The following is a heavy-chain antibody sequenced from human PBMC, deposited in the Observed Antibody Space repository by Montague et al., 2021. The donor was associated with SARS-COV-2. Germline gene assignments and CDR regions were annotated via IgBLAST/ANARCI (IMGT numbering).Heavy chain of an antibody. D-gene: IGHD2-2*01. CDR3: ARGRRPVVVPVAGPAGRAFDI. V-gene: IGHV4-34*01. J-gene: IGHJ3*02. Sequence: SETLSLTCAIYGGSFSNYYWSWIRQPPGKGLEWIGEVNQSGTTIYNPSVKSGVTISKDTSKNQFYLRLNSVTAADTAVYYCARGRRPVVVPVAGPAGRAFDIWGQGTMVTVSS. CDR2: VNQSGTT. CDR1: GGSFSNYY.